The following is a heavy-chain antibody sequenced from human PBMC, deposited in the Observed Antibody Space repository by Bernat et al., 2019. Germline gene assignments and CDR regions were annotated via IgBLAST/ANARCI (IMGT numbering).Heavy chain of an antibody. CDR3: ARDSAGLDY. CDR1: GFTFSSYG. Sequence: VQLVESGGGVVQPGRSLRLSCAASGFTFSSYGMHWVRHAPGKGLVWVSRIDYDGTTAHYADSVKGRFTISRDNAKKTVYLQMNSLRAEDTAVYYCARDSAGLDYWGQGTPVTVSS. J-gene: IGHJ4*02. V-gene: IGHV3-74*01. CDR2: IDYDGTTA. D-gene: IGHD3-10*01.